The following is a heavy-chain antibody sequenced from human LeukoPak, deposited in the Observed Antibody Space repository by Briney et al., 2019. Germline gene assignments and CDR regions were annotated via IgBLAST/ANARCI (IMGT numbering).Heavy chain of an antibody. J-gene: IGHJ6*03. D-gene: IGHD6-13*01. CDR3: ARDSAIAAAGRYYYYYMDV. CDR1: GGSFSGYY. Sequence: PSETLSLTCAVYGGSFSGYYWSWIRQPPGKGLEWIGEINHSGSTNYNPSLKSRVTISVDTSKNQFSLKLSSVTAADTAVYYCARDSAIAAAGRYYYYYMDVWGKGTTVTISS. CDR2: INHSGST. V-gene: IGHV4-34*01.